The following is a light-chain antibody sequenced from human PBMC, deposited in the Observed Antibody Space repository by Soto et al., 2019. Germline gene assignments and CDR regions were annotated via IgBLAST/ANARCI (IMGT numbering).Light chain of an antibody. Sequence: DIQMTQSPSSLSASLGDRVTISCQASQDISNSLNWYQQKPGKAPKLLIYDASNLETGVPSRFSGTGPGTEFTFSITSLQPEDFGTYYCQQCYMGWTFGQGTKVDI. CDR1: QDISNS. J-gene: IGKJ1*01. CDR2: DAS. CDR3: QQCYMGWT. V-gene: IGKV1-33*01.